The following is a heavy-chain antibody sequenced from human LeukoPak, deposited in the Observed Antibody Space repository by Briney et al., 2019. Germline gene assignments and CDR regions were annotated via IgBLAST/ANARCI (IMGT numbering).Heavy chain of an antibody. V-gene: IGHV3-23*01. CDR1: GLNLTTYA. D-gene: IGHD6-19*01. J-gene: IGHJ4*02. Sequence: PGGSLRLSCAASGLNLTTYAMGWVRQAPGKGLEWVSVISDRGDSAYYADSVKGRFTISRDNSKNTLYLQMNSLRAEDTAVYYCAKDLGIAVAGNHDYWGQGTLVTVSS. CDR2: ISDRGDSA. CDR3: AKDLGIAVAGNHDY.